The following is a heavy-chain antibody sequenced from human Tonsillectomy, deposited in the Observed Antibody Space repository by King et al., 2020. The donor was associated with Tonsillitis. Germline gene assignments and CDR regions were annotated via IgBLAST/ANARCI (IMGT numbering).Heavy chain of an antibody. CDR1: GGSVSSGSYY. J-gene: IGHJ4*02. D-gene: IGHD6-19*01. CDR3: AREYSSGYYKY. CDR2: IYYSGST. Sequence: VQLQESGPGLVKPSETLSLTCTVSGGSVSSGSYYWSWIRQPPGKGLGCIGYIYYSGSTSYNPSLKSRVTISVDTSKNQFSLKLTSVTAADTAVYYCAREYSSGYYKYWGPGTLVTVSS. V-gene: IGHV4-61*01.